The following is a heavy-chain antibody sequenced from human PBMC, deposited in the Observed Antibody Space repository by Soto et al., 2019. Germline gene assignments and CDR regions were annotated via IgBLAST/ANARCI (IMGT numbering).Heavy chain of an antibody. J-gene: IGHJ3*02. CDR1: GGSISSGGYY. CDR3: ARGGGYCSGGSCPIVAFDI. D-gene: IGHD2-15*01. CDR2: IYYSGST. V-gene: IGHV4-31*03. Sequence: SETLSLTCTVSGGSISSGGYYWSWIRQHPGKGLEWIGYIYYSGSTYYNPSLKSRVTISVDTAKNQFSLKLSTVTAADTAVYCCARGGGYCSGGSCPIVAFDIWGQGTMVTVSS.